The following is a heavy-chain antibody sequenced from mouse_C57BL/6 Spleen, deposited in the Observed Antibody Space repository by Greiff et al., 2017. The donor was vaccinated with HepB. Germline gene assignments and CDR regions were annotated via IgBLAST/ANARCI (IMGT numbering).Heavy chain of an antibody. CDR1: GYSFTGYY. D-gene: IGHD2-5*01. J-gene: IGHJ2*01. Sequence: VQLQQSGPELVKPGASVKISCKASGYSFTGYYMNWVKQSPEKSLEWIGEINPSTGGTTYNQKFKAKATLTVDKSSSTAYMQLKSLTSEDSAVYYCAIPCYSNYVYFDYWGQGTTLTVSS. CDR3: AIPCYSNYVYFDY. CDR2: INPSTGGT. V-gene: IGHV1-42*01.